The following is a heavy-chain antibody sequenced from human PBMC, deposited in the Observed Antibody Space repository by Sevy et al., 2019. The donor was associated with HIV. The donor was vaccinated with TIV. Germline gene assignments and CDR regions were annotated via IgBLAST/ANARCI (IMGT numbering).Heavy chain of an antibody. CDR2: ISYDGGKT. CDR1: GFTFRRYA. CDR3: TRDGGGDYFDY. J-gene: IGHJ4*02. V-gene: IGHV3-30*04. D-gene: IGHD2-15*01. Sequence: WGSLRLSCAASGFTFRRYAMHWVRQAPGQGLESVAVISYDGGKTYHADSVKGRFTISRDNSENTRYLQMNSLRAEDTAVYYCTRDGGGDYFDYWGLGTLVTVSS.